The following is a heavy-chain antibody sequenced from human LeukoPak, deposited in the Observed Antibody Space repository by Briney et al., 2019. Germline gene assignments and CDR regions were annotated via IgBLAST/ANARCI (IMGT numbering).Heavy chain of an antibody. J-gene: IGHJ3*02. V-gene: IGHV1-2*02. CDR1: GYTFTGYY. Sequence: ASVKVSFKASGYTFTGYYMHWVRQAPGQGLEWMGWINPNSGGTNYAQKFQGRVTMTRDTSISTAYMELSRLRSDDTAVYYCARDLTTTGGYSGYDLYDAFDIWGQGTMVTVSS. CDR2: INPNSGGT. D-gene: IGHD5-12*01. CDR3: ARDLTTTGGYSGYDLYDAFDI.